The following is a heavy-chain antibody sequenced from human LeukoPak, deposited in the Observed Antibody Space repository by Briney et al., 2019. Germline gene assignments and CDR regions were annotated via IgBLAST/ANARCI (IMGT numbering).Heavy chain of an antibody. CDR1: GFTFSSYA. J-gene: IGHJ4*02. V-gene: IGHV3-23*01. CDR3: ARVDTAMVPPY. Sequence: GGSLRLSCAASGFTFSSYAMSWVRQAPGKGLEWVSAISGSGGSTYYADFVKGRFTISRDNSKNTLYLQMNSLRAEDTAVYYCARVDTAMVPPYWGQGTLVTVSS. D-gene: IGHD5-18*01. CDR2: ISGSGGST.